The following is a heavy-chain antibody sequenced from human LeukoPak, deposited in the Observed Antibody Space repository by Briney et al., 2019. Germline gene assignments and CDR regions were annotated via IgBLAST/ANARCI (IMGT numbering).Heavy chain of an antibody. CDR3: ARDGIAAQWGSLAY. Sequence: GGSLRLSCAASGFTFSSYWMSWVRQAPGKGREWVANIKQDGSEKYYVDSVKGRFTISRDNAKNSLYLQRNSLRAEDTAVYYCARDGIAAQWGSLAYWGQGSLVTVSS. D-gene: IGHD6-13*01. CDR2: IKQDGSEK. CDR1: GFTFSSYW. V-gene: IGHV3-7*01. J-gene: IGHJ4*02.